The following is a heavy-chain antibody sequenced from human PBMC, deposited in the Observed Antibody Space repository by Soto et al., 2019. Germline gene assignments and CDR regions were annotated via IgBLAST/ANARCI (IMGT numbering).Heavy chain of an antibody. CDR1: GYTXNSYY. CDR2: INPSGGST. J-gene: IGHJ4*02. V-gene: IGHV1-46*02. CDR3: ARGIQSGYGGFDY. Sequence: SXKVSFKASGYTXNSYYMHLVRQAPGKGLEWMGIINPSGGSTSYAKKLQVRVTMTRDTSKSTVYMELSSLRSEYTDVYYCARGIQSGYGGFDYWGQGTLVTVSS. D-gene: IGHD2-15*01.